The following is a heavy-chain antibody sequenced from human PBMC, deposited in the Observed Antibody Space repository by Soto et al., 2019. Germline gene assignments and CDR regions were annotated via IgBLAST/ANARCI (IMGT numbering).Heavy chain of an antibody. D-gene: IGHD6-13*01. CDR1: GGTFSSYA. CDR2: IIPIFGTA. Sequence: SVKVSCKASGGTFSSYAISWVRQAPGQGLEWMGGIIPIFGTANYAQKFQGRVTITADESTSTAYMELSSLRSEDTAVYYCARVGQYSSSWYEFGYWGQGTLVTVSS. CDR3: ARVGQYSSSWYEFGY. J-gene: IGHJ4*02. V-gene: IGHV1-69*13.